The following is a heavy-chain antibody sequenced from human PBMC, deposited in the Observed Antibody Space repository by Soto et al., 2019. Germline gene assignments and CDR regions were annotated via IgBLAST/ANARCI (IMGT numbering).Heavy chain of an antibody. CDR1: GYTFTNYY. CDR3: ARAYTTSCPGP. CDR2: INPTGGST. Sequence: ASVKVSCKASGYTFTNYYMHCVRQAPGQGLEWMGMINPTGGSTTYAQKFQGRVSMTRDTSTNTVYMELSGLRSEDTAVYYCARAYTTSCPGPWGQGTLVTVSS. D-gene: IGHD6-6*01. V-gene: IGHV1-46*01. J-gene: IGHJ5*02.